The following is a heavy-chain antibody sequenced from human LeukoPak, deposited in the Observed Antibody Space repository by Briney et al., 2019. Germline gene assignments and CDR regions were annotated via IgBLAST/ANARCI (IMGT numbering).Heavy chain of an antibody. CDR1: GFSFSTYG. Sequence: GGSLRLSCAASGFSFSTYGMHWVRQAPGKGLEWVAVIWYDESSKYFADSVKGRFSISRDNSKNTLYLQMNSLRVEDTAVYYCAKDGGGYCSSTSSSGSWFDPWGQGTLVTVSS. CDR3: AKDGGGYCSSTSSSGSWFDP. D-gene: IGHD2-2*03. J-gene: IGHJ5*02. V-gene: IGHV3-33*06. CDR2: IWYDESSK.